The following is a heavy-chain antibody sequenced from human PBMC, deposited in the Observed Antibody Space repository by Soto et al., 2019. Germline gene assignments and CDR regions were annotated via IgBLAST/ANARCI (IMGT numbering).Heavy chain of an antibody. V-gene: IGHV1-46*01. Sequence: GASVKVSCKSSGYTFINYYVHWVRQAPGQGLEWMGMINPSGGRTTYPQKFQGRVTMTRDTSTSTVYVELSSLRSDDTAVFYCARETASTSLLTHYYYAMDVWGQGNTVNGSS. CDR3: ARETASTSLLTHYYYAMDV. CDR1: GYTFINYY. D-gene: IGHD6-25*01. J-gene: IGHJ6*02. CDR2: INPSGGRT.